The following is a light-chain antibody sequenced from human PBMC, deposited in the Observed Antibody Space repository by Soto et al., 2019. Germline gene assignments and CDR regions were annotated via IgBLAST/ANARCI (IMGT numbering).Light chain of an antibody. V-gene: IGKV1-9*01. CDR1: QGISSY. J-gene: IGKJ4*01. CDR3: QQLNSSPLT. CDR2: TTS. Sequence: IQLTQSPSSLSASVGDRVTITCRASQGISSYLAWYQQKPGKAPKLLIYTTSTLQSGVPSRFSVSGSGTDFTLTISSLQPEDFATYYCQQLNSSPLTFGGGTKVDI.